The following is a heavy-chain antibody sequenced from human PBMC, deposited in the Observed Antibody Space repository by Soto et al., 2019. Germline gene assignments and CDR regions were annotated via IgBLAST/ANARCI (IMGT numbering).Heavy chain of an antibody. CDR3: ARAQGYCISTSCYAFGWFDP. D-gene: IGHD2-2*01. Sequence: QVQLVQSGAEVKKPGSSVKVSCKASGGTFSSYAISWVRQAPGQGLEWMGGIIPIFGTANYAQKFQGRVTITADESTSTAYMELSSLRSEDTAVYYCARAQGYCISTSCYAFGWFDPWGQGTLVTVSS. CDR1: GGTFSSYA. CDR2: IIPIFGTA. V-gene: IGHV1-69*12. J-gene: IGHJ5*02.